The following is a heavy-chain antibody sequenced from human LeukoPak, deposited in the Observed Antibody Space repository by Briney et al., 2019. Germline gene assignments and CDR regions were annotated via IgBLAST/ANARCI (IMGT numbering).Heavy chain of an antibody. CDR3: ARGRRGVRRMPWGYYYMDV. Sequence: TSETLSLTCTVSGGSISSSSYYWGWIRQPPGKGLEWIGSIYYSGSTYYNPSLKSRVTISVDTSKNQFSLKLSSVTAADTAVYYCARGRRGVRRMPWGYYYMDVWGKGTTVTVSS. V-gene: IGHV4-39*07. D-gene: IGHD3-16*01. J-gene: IGHJ6*03. CDR2: IYYSGST. CDR1: GGSISSSSYY.